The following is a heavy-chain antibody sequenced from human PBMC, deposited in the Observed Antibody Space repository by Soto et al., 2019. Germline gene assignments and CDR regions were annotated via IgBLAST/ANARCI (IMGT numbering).Heavy chain of an antibody. CDR2: IYYSGST. Sequence: QVQLQESGPGLVKPSETLSLTCIVSGGSISSYYWSWIRQPPGKGLEWIGYIYYSGSTNYNPSLRSRATISLDTSKNQFSLKLSSVTAADTAVYYCAGTRGYCSGGSCPTVVDYWGQGTLVTVSS. V-gene: IGHV4-59*01. D-gene: IGHD2-15*01. CDR1: GGSISSYY. J-gene: IGHJ4*02. CDR3: AGTRGYCSGGSCPTVVDY.